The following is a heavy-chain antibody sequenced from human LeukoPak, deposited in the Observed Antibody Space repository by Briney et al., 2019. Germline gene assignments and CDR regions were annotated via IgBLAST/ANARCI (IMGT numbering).Heavy chain of an antibody. J-gene: IGHJ4*02. CDR1: GYSISSGYY. CDR2: IYHSGST. Sequence: SETLSLTCTVSGYSISSGYYWGWIRQPPGKGLEWIGSIYHSGSTYYNPSLKSRVTISVDTSKNQFSLKLSSVTAADTAVYYCARDLLDFWSGYYRGGEFDYWGQGTLVTVSS. V-gene: IGHV4-38-2*02. CDR3: ARDLLDFWSGYYRGGEFDY. D-gene: IGHD3-3*01.